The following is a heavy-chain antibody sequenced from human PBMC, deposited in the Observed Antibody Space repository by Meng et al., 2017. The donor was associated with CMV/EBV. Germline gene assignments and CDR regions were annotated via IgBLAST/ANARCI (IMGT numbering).Heavy chain of an antibody. CDR2: IFSNDEK. J-gene: IGHJ4*02. Sequence: SGPTLAKPTETLTLTCTVSGFSLSNARMGVSWIRQPPGKALEWLAHIFSNDEKSYRSSLKSRLTISKDTSKSQVVLTMTNMDPLDTATYYCARTLITHTVTTLDYWGQGTLVTVSS. CDR3: ARTLITHTVTTLDY. D-gene: IGHD4-11*01. CDR1: GFSLSNARMG. V-gene: IGHV2-26*01.